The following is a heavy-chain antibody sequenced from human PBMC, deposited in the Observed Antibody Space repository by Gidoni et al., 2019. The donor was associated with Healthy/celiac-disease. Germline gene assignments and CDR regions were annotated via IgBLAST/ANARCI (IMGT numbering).Heavy chain of an antibody. CDR3: ARHTYDSSGYYYVY. V-gene: IGHV4-39*01. Sequence: QLQLQESGPGLVKPSETLSLTCTVSGGSISSSSYYWGWIRQPPGKGLEWIGSIYYSGSTYYNPSLKSRVTISVDTSKNQFSLKLSSVTAADTAVYYCARHTYDSSGYYYVYWGQGTLVTVSS. J-gene: IGHJ4*02. CDR2: IYYSGST. D-gene: IGHD3-22*01. CDR1: GGSISSSSYY.